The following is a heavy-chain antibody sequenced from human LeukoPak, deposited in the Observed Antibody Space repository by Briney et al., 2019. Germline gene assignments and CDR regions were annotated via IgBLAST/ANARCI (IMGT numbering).Heavy chain of an antibody. J-gene: IGHJ4*02. D-gene: IGHD2-2*01. CDR3: ATGPYCSSTNCYDGDY. CDR2: FDPEDGET. V-gene: IGHV1-24*01. Sequence: ASVTVSCKVSGYTLTELSMHLVRQAPGKGREWMGGFDPEDGETIYPQKFQGRVTMTEKTSTDTAYMELTSLRSEDTAVYYCATGPYCSSTNCYDGDYWGQGTLVTVSS. CDR1: GYTLTELS.